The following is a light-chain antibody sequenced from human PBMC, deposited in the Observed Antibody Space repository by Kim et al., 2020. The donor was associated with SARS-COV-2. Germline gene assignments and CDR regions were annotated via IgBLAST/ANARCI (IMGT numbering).Light chain of an antibody. CDR2: GAS. Sequence: GSPGERAPPSCRASQSVSSNLAWYQQKPGQAPRLLIYGASTRATGIPARFSGSGSGTEFTLTISSLQSEDFAVYYCQQYNNWPFTFGPGTKVDIK. CDR1: QSVSSN. J-gene: IGKJ3*01. CDR3: QQYNNWPFT. V-gene: IGKV3-15*01.